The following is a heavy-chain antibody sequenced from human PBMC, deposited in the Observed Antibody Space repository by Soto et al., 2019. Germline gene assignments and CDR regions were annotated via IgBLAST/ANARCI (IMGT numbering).Heavy chain of an antibody. Sequence: PGGSPRLSCAASGFTFSSYSMNWVRQAPGKGLEWVSYISSSSTIYYADSVKGRFTISRDNAKNSLYLQMNSLRAEDTAVYYCARDGFRDILTDQFDYWGQGTLVTVSS. D-gene: IGHD3-9*01. V-gene: IGHV3-48*01. CDR3: ARDGFRDILTDQFDY. CDR2: ISSSSTI. J-gene: IGHJ4*02. CDR1: GFTFSSYS.